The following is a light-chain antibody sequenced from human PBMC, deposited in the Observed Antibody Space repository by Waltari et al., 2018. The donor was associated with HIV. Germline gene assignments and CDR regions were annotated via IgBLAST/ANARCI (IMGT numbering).Light chain of an antibody. CDR1: SPRTYY. Sequence: SSELTQDPAVSVALGQTVRITCQGDSPRTYYASWYQQKPGQAPVLVFFGKNNRPSGSPDRFSGSNSGNTASLTITGAQAEDEADYYCNSRDSSGDLYVFGTATKVTVL. CDR3: NSRDSSGDLYV. J-gene: IGLJ1*01. CDR2: GKN. V-gene: IGLV3-19*01.